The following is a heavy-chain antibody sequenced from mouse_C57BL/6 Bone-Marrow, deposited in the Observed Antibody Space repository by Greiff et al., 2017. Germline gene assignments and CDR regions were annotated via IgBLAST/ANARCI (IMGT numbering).Heavy chain of an antibody. D-gene: IGHD4-1*02. J-gene: IGHJ3*01. CDR2: INPNNGGT. Sequence: EVQLQQSGPELVKPGASVKISCKASGYTFTDYYMNWVKQSHGKSLEWIGDINPNNGGTSYNQKFKGKATLTVDKSSSTAYMGLRSLTYEDSAVYDCASFNWAWFAYWGQGTLVTVSA. CDR1: GYTFTDYY. CDR3: ASFNWAWFAY. V-gene: IGHV1-26*01.